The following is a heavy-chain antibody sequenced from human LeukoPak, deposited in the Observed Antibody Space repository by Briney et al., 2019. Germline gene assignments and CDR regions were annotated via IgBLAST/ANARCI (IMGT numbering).Heavy chain of an antibody. CDR1: GFTFSSYA. CDR3: AKSRVYATVTTVDY. CDR2: ISGSGGST. J-gene: IGHJ4*02. V-gene: IGHV3-23*01. Sequence: GGSLRLSCAASGFTFSSYAMSWVRQAPGKGLEGVSAISGSGGSTYYAESVKGRFTISRDNSKNTLYLQMNSLRAEDTAVYYCAKSRVYATVTTVDYWGQGTLVTVSS. D-gene: IGHD4-17*01.